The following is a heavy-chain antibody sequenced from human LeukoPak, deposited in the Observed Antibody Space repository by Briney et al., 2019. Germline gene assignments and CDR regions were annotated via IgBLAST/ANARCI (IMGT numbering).Heavy chain of an antibody. V-gene: IGHV4-59*12. CDR2: IYYSGST. J-gene: IGHJ5*02. D-gene: IGHD2-2*01. CDR3: ARRLTQYDCFDP. CDR1: GGSISSYY. Sequence: SETLSLTCTVSGGSISSYYWSWIRQPLGKGPEWIGYIYYSGSTNYNPSLKSRVTISVDTSKNQFSLHLNSVTPEDTAVYYCARRLTQYDCFDPWGQGILVTVSS.